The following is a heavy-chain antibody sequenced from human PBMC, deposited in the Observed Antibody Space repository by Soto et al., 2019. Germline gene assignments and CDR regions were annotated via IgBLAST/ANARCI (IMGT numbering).Heavy chain of an antibody. D-gene: IGHD6-19*01. V-gene: IGHV3-23*01. Sequence: VGSLRLSCSSSVFTCISYSMSWVRQAPGKGLEWVSGISGSGDTTYYADSVKGRFTISRDNSKNTLYLQMNSLGAEDTAVYYCEKQVPGTKYWGKGHMVNVS. CDR3: EKQVPGTKY. J-gene: IGHJ4*02. CDR1: VFTCISYS. CDR2: ISGSGDTT.